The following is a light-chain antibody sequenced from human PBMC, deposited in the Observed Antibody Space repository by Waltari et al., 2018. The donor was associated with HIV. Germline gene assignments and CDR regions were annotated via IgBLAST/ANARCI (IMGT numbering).Light chain of an antibody. Sequence: EIVMTQSPATLSVSPGERATLSCRASESVRSNLAWYQQKPGQAPSLLIYAASSRATGVAARFSGSGSGTEFTLTISSLQPEDFAIYYCQQYKNWPPYTFGQGTKLEIK. CDR3: QQYKNWPPYT. J-gene: IGKJ2*01. CDR2: AAS. CDR1: ESVRSN. V-gene: IGKV3-15*01.